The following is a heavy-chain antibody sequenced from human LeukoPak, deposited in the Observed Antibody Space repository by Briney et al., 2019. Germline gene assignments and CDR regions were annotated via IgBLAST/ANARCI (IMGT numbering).Heavy chain of an antibody. CDR2: IRGSGGST. D-gene: IGHD5-18*01. V-gene: IGHV3-23*01. Sequence: GGSLRLSCAASGLTFSSSAMSWVRQAPGKGREWVSAIRGSGGSTYYAHSVKGRFTISRVHSKNTLYLQMTSQRGEDPAVYYCAKDHTVDTFPGPVGCWGEGTLVTVSA. CDR1: GLTFSSSA. CDR3: AKDHTVDTFPGPVGC. J-gene: IGHJ1*01.